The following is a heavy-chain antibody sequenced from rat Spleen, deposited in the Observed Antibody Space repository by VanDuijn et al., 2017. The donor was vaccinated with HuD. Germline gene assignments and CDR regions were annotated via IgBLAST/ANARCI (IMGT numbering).Heavy chain of an antibody. CDR3: TREGDIRASYVMDA. D-gene: IGHD1-5*01. Sequence: EVQLVESGGGLVQPGRSLKLSCTASGFTFSDYDMAWVRQAPTKGLEWIASISSGGDNTYYRDSVKGRFTISRDDAKSTLYLQMNSLRSEDTATYYCTREGDIRASYVMDAWGQGTSVTVSS. V-gene: IGHV5-25*01. CDR2: ISSGGDNT. J-gene: IGHJ4*01. CDR1: GFTFSDYD.